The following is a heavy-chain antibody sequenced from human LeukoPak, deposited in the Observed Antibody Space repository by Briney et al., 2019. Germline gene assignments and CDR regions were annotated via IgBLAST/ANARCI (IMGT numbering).Heavy chain of an antibody. CDR3: ARDESSGSYYFDY. J-gene: IGHJ4*02. Sequence: ASVKVSCKASGYTFSSYGISWVRQAPGQGLEWMAWISVYNGNTKYAQKVQGRVTMTTDTSTSTAYVELRSLRSDDTAVYYCARDESSGSYYFDYWGQGTLVTVSS. D-gene: IGHD1-26*01. CDR1: GYTFSSYG. CDR2: ISVYNGNT. V-gene: IGHV1-18*01.